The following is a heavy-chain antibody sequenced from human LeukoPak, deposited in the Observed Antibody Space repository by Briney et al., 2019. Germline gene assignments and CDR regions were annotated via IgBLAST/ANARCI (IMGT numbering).Heavy chain of an antibody. D-gene: IGHD1-26*01. V-gene: IGHV3-23*01. CDR3: AREGVLRGAILD. CDR2: LRGNGET. J-gene: IGHJ4*02. Sequence: GGSLRLSCTASGFSFSNYAMSWVRQAPARGPEWVSSLRGNGETFYADSVKGRCTLSRDDSRNTVYLQLNDLRAEDTAVYYCAREGVLRGAILDWGQGTLVTVSS. CDR1: GFSFSNYA.